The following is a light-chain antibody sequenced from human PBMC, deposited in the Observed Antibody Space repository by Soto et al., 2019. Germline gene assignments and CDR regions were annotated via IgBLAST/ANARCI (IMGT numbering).Light chain of an antibody. CDR1: QTFSSH. Sequence: EIVLTQSPATLSLSPGERATLSCRASQTFSSHLAWYQQKPGQAPRLLIYDASKRATGIPARFSGRGSGTDFTLTIRSLGPEDFAVYYCQQRSNWPPVITFGQGTRLEIK. V-gene: IGKV3-11*01. CDR2: DAS. J-gene: IGKJ5*01. CDR3: QQRSNWPPVIT.